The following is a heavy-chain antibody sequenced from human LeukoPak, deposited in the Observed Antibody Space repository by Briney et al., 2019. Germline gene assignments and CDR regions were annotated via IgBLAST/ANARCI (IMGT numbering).Heavy chain of an antibody. CDR2: IKSKTDGGTT. Sequence: GGSLRLSCAASGFTFSDYYMSWIRQAPGKGLEWVGRIKSKTDGGTTDYAAPVKGRFTISRDDSKNTLYLQMNSLKTEDTAVYYCTTDSMFAAFDIWGQGTMVTVSS. V-gene: IGHV3-15*01. CDR3: TTDSMFAAFDI. D-gene: IGHD3-10*02. J-gene: IGHJ3*02. CDR1: GFTFSDYY.